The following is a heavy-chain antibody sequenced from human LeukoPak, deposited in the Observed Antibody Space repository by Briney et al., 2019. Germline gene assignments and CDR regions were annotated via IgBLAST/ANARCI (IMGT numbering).Heavy chain of an antibody. J-gene: IGHJ4*02. CDR3: ARGPYGDPTHYFHY. Sequence: GGSLRLSCVASGFNFGSYALHWVRQAPGKGLEYVSAISSNGRDTYYAHSVKGRFTISRDNSQNTLYLQMGSVRDEGMAVYYCARGPYGDPTHYFHYWGQGNLVTVSS. CDR1: GFNFGSYA. V-gene: IGHV3-64*01. D-gene: IGHD4-17*01. CDR2: ISSNGRDT.